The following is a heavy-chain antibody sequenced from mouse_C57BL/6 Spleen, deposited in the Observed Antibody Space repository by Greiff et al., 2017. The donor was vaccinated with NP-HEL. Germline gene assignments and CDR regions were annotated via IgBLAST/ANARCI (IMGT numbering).Heavy chain of an antibody. CDR3: ARRDVSTMVTDWYFDV. Sequence: QVQLQQPGAELVKPGASVKLSCKASGYTFTSYWMQWVKQRPGQGLEWIGEIDPSDSYTNYNQKFKGKATLTVDTSSSTAYMQLSSLTSEDSAVYYCARRDVSTMVTDWYFDVWGTGTTVTVSS. J-gene: IGHJ1*03. D-gene: IGHD2-2*01. CDR2: IDPSDSYT. CDR1: GYTFTSYW. V-gene: IGHV1-50*01.